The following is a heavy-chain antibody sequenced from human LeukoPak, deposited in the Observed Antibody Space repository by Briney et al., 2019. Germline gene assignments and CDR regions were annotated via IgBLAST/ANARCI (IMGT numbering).Heavy chain of an antibody. CDR1: GGSISSGGYY. J-gene: IGHJ5*02. Sequence: SETLSLTCTVSGGSISSGGYYWTWLRQLPGQGLEWIGYVYYSGSTSYNPSLKSRLTISVDTSKNHFSLNLSSVTAADTAVYYCARHRNYGDFKWFDPWGQGTLVTVSS. D-gene: IGHD4-17*01. CDR2: VYYSGST. V-gene: IGHV4-31*03. CDR3: ARHRNYGDFKWFDP.